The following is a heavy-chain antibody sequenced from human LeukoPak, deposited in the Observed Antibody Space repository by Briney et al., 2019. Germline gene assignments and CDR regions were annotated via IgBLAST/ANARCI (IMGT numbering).Heavy chain of an antibody. Sequence: GGSLRLSCAASGFTFSSYSMNWVRQAPGKGLAWVSSISSSSSYIYYADSVKGRFTISRDNAKNSLYLQMNSLRAEDTAVYYCARRRHAYYYDSSGHFDYWGQGTLVAVSS. J-gene: IGHJ4*02. CDR1: GFTFSSYS. D-gene: IGHD3-22*01. CDR2: ISSSSSYI. V-gene: IGHV3-21*01. CDR3: ARRRHAYYYDSSGHFDY.